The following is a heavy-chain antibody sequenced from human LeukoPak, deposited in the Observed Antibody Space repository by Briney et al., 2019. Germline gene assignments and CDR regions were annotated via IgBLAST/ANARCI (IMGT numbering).Heavy chain of an antibody. CDR2: ISYDGSNK. D-gene: IGHD6-13*01. J-gene: IGHJ4*02. Sequence: GGSLRLSCAASGFTFSSYAMHWVRQAPGKGLEWVAVISYDGSNKYYADSVKGRFTISRDNSKNTLYLQMNSLRAEDTAVYYCARDEQQLVYYYFDYWGEGTLVTVSS. V-gene: IGHV3-30*04. CDR3: ARDEQQLVYYYFDY. CDR1: GFTFSSYA.